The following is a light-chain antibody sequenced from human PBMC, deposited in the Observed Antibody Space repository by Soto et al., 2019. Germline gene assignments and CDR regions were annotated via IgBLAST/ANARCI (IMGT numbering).Light chain of an antibody. J-gene: IGKJ5*01. CDR2: DIS. V-gene: IGKV3-11*01. CDR3: QQYGSSVT. Sequence: LTQSPATLSLSPGARATLSCRASQSVSYYLAWYQQIPGQAPRLLVYDISNRATDIPARFRGSGSGTDFTLTIGSLEPEDFAVYYCQQYGSSVTFGQGRRLEV. CDR1: QSVSYY.